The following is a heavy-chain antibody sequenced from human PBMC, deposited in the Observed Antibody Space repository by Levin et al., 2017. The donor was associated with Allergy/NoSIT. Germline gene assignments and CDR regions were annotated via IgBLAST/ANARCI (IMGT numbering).Heavy chain of an antibody. CDR2: IIYNSGNI. CDR3: ANDSSEYSILSAGMDV. J-gene: IGHJ6*02. D-gene: IGHD6-13*01. V-gene: IGHV3-9*01. CDR1: GFTFDDYA. Sequence: SLKISCAASGFTFDDYAMHWVRQAPGKGLEWVSGIIYNSGNIGYADSVKGRFTISRDNAKNSLYLQMNSLRAEDTAVYYCANDSSEYSILSAGMDVWGQGTTVTVSS.